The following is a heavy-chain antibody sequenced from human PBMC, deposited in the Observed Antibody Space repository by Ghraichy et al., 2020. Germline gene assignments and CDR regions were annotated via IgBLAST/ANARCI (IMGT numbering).Heavy chain of an antibody. V-gene: IGHV4-59*01. D-gene: IGHD2-15*01. CDR1: GGSISSYY. Sequence: SETLSLTCTVSGGSISSYYWNWVRQPPGKGLEWIGSVHYSGSTNYNPSLKSRVTISLDKSKNQFSLKLSSVTAEDTAVYYCAILRRNVFDTWGQGTLVTVSS. J-gene: IGHJ5*02. CDR2: VHYSGST. CDR3: AILRRNVFDT.